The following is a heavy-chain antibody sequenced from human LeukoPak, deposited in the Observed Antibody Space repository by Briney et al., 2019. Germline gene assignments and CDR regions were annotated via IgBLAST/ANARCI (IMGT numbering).Heavy chain of an antibody. V-gene: IGHV1-18*01. CDR2: ISAYNGNT. CDR3: ARDRGWLSKYYYYYGMDV. Sequence: ASVKVSCKASGYTFTSYGISWVRQAPGQGLEWMGWISAYNGNTNYAQKLQGRVTMTTDTSTSTAYMELRSLRSDDTAVYYCARDRGWLSKYYYYYGMDVWGQGTTVTVSS. CDR1: GYTFTSYG. D-gene: IGHD6-19*01. J-gene: IGHJ6*02.